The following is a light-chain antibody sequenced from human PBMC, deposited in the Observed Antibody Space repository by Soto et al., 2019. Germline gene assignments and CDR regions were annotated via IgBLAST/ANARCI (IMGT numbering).Light chain of an antibody. CDR3: QHYFISPT. V-gene: IGKV3-20*01. J-gene: IGKJ1*01. CDR1: QSVSSSY. CDR2: GAS. Sequence: EIVLTQSPGPLSLSPGERATLSCRASQSVSSSYLAWYQQQPGQAPRLLIYGASSRATGIPDRFSGSGSGTNFTLTSSRHYAEDLEVYYGQHYFISPTFGQGTKVEIK.